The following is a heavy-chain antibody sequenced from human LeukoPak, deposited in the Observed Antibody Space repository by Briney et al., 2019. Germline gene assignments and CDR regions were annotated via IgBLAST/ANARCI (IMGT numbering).Heavy chain of an antibody. CDR3: ARVVRVGVAYFDY. J-gene: IGHJ4*02. V-gene: IGHV1-46*01. CDR2: FNPGDGRT. CDR1: GYSFTGYY. Sequence: GASVKVSCKASGYSFTGYYIHWLRQAPGQGLEWMGIFNPGDGRTNYAQKFQGRVTMTRDTSTSTAYIHLSSLRSEDTAVYYCARVVRVGVAYFDYWGQGTLVTVSS. D-gene: IGHD1-26*01.